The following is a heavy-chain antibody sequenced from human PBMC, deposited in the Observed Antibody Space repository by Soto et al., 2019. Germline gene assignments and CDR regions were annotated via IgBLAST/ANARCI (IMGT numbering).Heavy chain of an antibody. CDR2: ISTYNGDT. CDR3: AREGVAPYYYYGMDV. Sequence: ASVKVSCKASGYTFPNFGISWVRQAPGQGLEWMGWISTYNGDTNYAQTFQGRVTMTTDTSTSTVHMEVRSLRSDDTAVYYCAREGVAPYYYYGMDVWGQGTPVTV. J-gene: IGHJ6*02. CDR1: GYTFPNFG. V-gene: IGHV1-18*01. D-gene: IGHD5-12*01.